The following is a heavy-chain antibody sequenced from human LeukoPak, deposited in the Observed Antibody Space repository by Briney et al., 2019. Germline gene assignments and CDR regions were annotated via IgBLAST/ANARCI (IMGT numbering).Heavy chain of an antibody. CDR3: AKDHPIYYDSSGYYPGY. CDR1: GFTFSSYG. Sequence: GRSLRLSCAASGFTFSSYGMHWVRQAPGKGLEWVAVISYDGSNKYYADSVKGRFTISRDNSKNTLYLQMNSLRAEDTAVYYCAKDHPIYYDSSGYYPGYWGQGTLVTVSS. D-gene: IGHD3-22*01. J-gene: IGHJ4*02. V-gene: IGHV3-30*18. CDR2: ISYDGSNK.